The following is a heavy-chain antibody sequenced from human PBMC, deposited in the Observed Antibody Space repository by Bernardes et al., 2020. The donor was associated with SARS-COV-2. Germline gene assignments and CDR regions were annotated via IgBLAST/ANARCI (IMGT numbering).Heavy chain of an antibody. V-gene: IGHV3-74*01. CDR2: LNGDGSST. D-gene: IGHD1-26*01. Sequence: GGSLRLSCEASGFTFNNYWMHWVRQTPEKGLVWVSRLNGDGSSTNYADSVKGRFSISRDNAKNTVYLQMNSLRVEDTALYYCVRGSGNYYFDVWGQGILVTVSS. CDR3: VRGSGNYYFDV. J-gene: IGHJ4*02. CDR1: GFTFNNYW.